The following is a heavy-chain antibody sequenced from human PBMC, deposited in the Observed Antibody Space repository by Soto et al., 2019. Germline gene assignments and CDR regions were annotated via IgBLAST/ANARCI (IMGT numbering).Heavy chain of an antibody. J-gene: IGHJ5*02. CDR3: ARVPPGASWFDP. Sequence: SETLSLTCAVSGGSISIGVYSWSWIRQPPGKGLEWIGYIYNSGSTYYNPSLKSRVTISVDTSKNQFSLNLSSVTAADTAVYYCARVPPGASWFDPWGQGTLVTVSS. CDR1: GGSISIGVYS. D-gene: IGHD3-10*01. V-gene: IGHV4-30-2*05. CDR2: IYNSGST.